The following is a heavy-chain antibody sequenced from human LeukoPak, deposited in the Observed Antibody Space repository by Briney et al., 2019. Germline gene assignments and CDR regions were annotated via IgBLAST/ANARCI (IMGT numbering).Heavy chain of an antibody. CDR1: GYTFTSYD. CDR3: ARGPGIGYWAEEATACDI. V-gene: IGHV1-8*01. CDR2: MNPNSGNT. D-gene: IGHD2-15*01. Sequence: ASVKVSCTASGYTFTSYDINWVREATGQGLWWMGWMNPNSGNTGYAQKFQGRVTMTRNTSISTAYMELSSLRSEDTAVYYCARGPGIGYWAEEATACDIWGQGTMVTVSS. J-gene: IGHJ3*02.